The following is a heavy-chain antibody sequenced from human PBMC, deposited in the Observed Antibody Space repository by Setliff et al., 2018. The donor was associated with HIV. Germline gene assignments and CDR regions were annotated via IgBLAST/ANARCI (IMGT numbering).Heavy chain of an antibody. J-gene: IGHJ4*02. CDR1: GGSISSGNYY. CDR3: ARGRGSSSSWPIDY. Sequence: SETLSLTCTVSGGSISSGNYYWSRIRQPAGKGLEWIGRIYTSGSTNYNPSLESRVTISIDTSKNQFSLKLSSVTAADTAVYFCARGRGSSSSWPIDYWGQGTLVTVSS. CDR2: IYTSGST. V-gene: IGHV4-61*02. D-gene: IGHD6-13*01.